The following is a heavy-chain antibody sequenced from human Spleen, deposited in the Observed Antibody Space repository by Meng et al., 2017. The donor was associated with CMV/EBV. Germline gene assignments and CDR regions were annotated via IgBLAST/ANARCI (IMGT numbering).Heavy chain of an antibody. J-gene: IGHJ4*02. D-gene: IGHD1-26*01. CDR3: TTEDYSWSERGPSFDY. V-gene: IGHV3-15*01. Sequence: GESLKISCAGSGFTFSNAWMSWVRQAPDKGLEWVGRIKAKTDGGTTDYAAPVKGRFIISRDDSKNTLYLQMNSLKTEDTAFYYCTTEDYSWSERGPSFDYWGRGTLVTVSS. CDR2: IKAKTDGGTT. CDR1: GFTFSNAW.